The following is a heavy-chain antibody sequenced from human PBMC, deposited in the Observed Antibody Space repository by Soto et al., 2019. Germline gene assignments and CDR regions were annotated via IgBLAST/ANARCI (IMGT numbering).Heavy chain of an antibody. Sequence: EVQLVVTGGGLIQPGGSRRLSCVASGFSVRTNYMTWVRQAPGKGLEWVSVIYTAGHTNYANSVKGRFTVSRDTSQNTVYLQMNSLRPDDTAVYYCAIFREPGRSTVFGVVVPGRYAMDVWGQGTTVTVS. V-gene: IGHV3-53*02. D-gene: IGHD3-3*01. CDR1: GFSVRTNY. CDR2: IYTAGHT. J-gene: IGHJ6*02. CDR3: AIFREPGRSTVFGVVVPGRYAMDV.